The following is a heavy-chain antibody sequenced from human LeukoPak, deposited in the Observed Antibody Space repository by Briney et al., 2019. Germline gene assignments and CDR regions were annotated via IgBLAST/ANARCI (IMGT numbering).Heavy chain of an antibody. CDR2: IYYSGST. V-gene: IGHV4-39*01. D-gene: IGHD2-15*01. CDR3: ASNLVVAAIPYAFDI. CDR1: GGSISSSSYY. Sequence: SETLSLTCTVSGGSISSSSYYWGWIRQPPGKGLERIGSIYYSGSTYYNPSLKSRVTISVDTSKNQFSLKLSSVTAADTAVCYCASNLVVAAIPYAFDIWGQGTMVTVSS. J-gene: IGHJ3*02.